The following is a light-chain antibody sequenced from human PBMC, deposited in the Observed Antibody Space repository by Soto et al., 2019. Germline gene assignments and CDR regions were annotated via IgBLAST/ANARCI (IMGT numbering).Light chain of an antibody. J-gene: IGLJ1*01. CDR1: RSDVGGYNY. V-gene: IGLV2-14*01. Sequence: QSALTEPASGSGSRGESIAIACTGTRSDVGGYNYVSWYQQHPVKAPKRMIYDVTNRPSGVSDRFSGSKSGNTASLTISGLQAEDEADYYCSSYTSSSTPYVFGTGTKVTVL. CDR2: DVT. CDR3: SSYTSSSTPYV.